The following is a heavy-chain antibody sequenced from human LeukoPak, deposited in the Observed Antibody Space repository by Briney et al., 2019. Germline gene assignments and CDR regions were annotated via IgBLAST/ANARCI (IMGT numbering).Heavy chain of an antibody. CDR1: GGSFSGYY. CDR3: ARALSRSSGYYYVGYYYYMDV. CDR2: INHSGST. J-gene: IGHJ6*03. V-gene: IGHV4-34*01. D-gene: IGHD3-22*01. Sequence: PSETLSLTCAVYGGSFSGYYWSWIRQPPGKGLEWIGEINHSGSTNYNPSLKSRVTISVDTSKNQFSLKLSSVTAADTAVYYCARALSRSSGYYYVGYYYYMDVWGKGTTVTVSS.